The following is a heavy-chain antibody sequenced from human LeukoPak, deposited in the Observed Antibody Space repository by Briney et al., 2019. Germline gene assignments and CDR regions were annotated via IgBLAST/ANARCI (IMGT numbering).Heavy chain of an antibody. J-gene: IGHJ3*02. D-gene: IGHD6-19*01. CDR3: ARSGWVRDIPGGAFAI. CDR1: GFTFSDYN. CDR2: ISSSGSTI. Sequence: PVGSLRVSCAASGFTFSDYNMSWMRPGPGEGRGWGSYISSSGSTIYYADSVRGPFTISRDNTTNSLYLQMNRLRAEGTAVYYCARSGWVRDIPGGAFAIWGQGTMVTVSS. V-gene: IGHV3-11*01.